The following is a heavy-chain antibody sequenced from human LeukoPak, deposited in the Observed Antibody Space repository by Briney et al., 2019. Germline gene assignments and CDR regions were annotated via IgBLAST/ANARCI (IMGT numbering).Heavy chain of an antibody. CDR2: INHSGST. CDR3: ARLPRDCHGSGSYWDYYYYGMDV. CDR1: GGSFRGYY. V-gene: IGHV4-34*01. D-gene: IGHD3-10*01. J-gene: IGHJ6*02. Sequence: SETLSLTCAVYGGSFRGYYWSWIRQPPGKGLEWIGEINHSGSTNYNPSLKSRVTISVDTSKNQFSLKLSSVTAADTAVYYCARLPRDCHGSGSYWDYYYYGMDVWGQGTTVTVSS.